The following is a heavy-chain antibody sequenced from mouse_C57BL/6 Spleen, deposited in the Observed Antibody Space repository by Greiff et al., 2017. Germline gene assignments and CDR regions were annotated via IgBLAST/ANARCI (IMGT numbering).Heavy chain of an antibody. CDR2: IDPSDSYT. Sequence: VQLQQPGAELVRPGTSVKLSCKASGYTFTSYWMHWVKQRPGQGLEWIGVIDPSDSYTNYNQKFKGKATLTVDTSSSTAYMQLSSLTSEDSAVYYCARDEDYYDCDVGGGAMDYWGKGTTVTVAS. D-gene: IGHD2-4*01. J-gene: IGHJ4*01. CDR3: ARDEDYYDCDVGGGAMDY. CDR1: GYTFTSYW. V-gene: IGHV1-59*01.